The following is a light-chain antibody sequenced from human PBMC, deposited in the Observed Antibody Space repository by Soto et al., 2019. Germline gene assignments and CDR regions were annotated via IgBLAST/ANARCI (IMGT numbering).Light chain of an antibody. CDR2: DAS. CDR3: QQRSNWPPIT. CDR1: QTVRNNY. Sequence: EIVLTQSPGTLYFSPGERSTVSFSASQTVRNNYLAWYQQKPGQAPRLLIYDASNRATGIPARFSGSGSGTDFTLTISSLEPEDFAVYYCQQRSNWPPITFGQGTRLEIK. V-gene: IGKV3-11*01. J-gene: IGKJ5*01.